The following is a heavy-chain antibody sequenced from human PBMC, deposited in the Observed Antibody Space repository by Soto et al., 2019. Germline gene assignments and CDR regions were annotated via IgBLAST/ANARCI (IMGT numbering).Heavy chain of an antibody. CDR2: INHSGST. J-gene: IGHJ4*02. Sequence: PSETLSLTCAFYGGSFRGYYWSWIRQPPGKGLEWIGEINHSGSTNYNPSLKSRVTISVDTSKNQFSLKLSSVTAADTAVYYCASLRRSIAAAGPVFYYFDYWGQGTLVTVSS. CDR1: GGSFRGYY. D-gene: IGHD6-13*01. CDR3: ASLRRSIAAAGPVFYYFDY. V-gene: IGHV4-34*01.